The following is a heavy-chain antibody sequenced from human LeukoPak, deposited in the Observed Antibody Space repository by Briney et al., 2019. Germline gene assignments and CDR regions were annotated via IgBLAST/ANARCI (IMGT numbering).Heavy chain of an antibody. CDR1: LGSISIDTHY. D-gene: IGHD3-10*01. CDR3: ARVTYNGYQHFDY. J-gene: IGHJ4*02. Sequence: SETLSLTCTVSLGSISIDTHYWAWIRHPPGSGLEWLAEIHRSGTTYVSPSLKSRVTISLDTSRNQFSLNVGSVTAADSAVYYCARVTYNGYQHFDYWGQGALVTVSS. CDR2: IHRSGTT. V-gene: IGHV4-39*07.